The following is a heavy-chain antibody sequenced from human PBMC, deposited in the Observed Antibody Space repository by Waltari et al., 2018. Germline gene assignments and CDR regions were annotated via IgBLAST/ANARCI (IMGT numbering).Heavy chain of an antibody. V-gene: IGHV1-2*06. Sequence: QVQLVQSGSELKKPGASVKVSCKASGYTFTGYYMHWVRQAPGQGLEWMGRIKTNSGGTNYAQKFQGRVTMTRDTSISTAYMELSRMRSDDTAVYYWASLRGPFDYWGQGTLVTVSS. CDR2: IKTNSGGT. CDR3: ASLRGPFDY. D-gene: IGHD4-17*01. J-gene: IGHJ4*02. CDR1: GYTFTGYY.